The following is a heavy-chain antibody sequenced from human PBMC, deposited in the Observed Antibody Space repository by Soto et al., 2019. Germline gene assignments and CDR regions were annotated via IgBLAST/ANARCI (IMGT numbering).Heavy chain of an antibody. Sequence: QVQLVQSGAEVKKPGASVKVSCKASGYTFTSSAIHWVRQAPGQRLEWMGWINAYNGHTKYSQKFQGRVTITRDTSASTAYMELSSLRSEDTAVYYCGRDRDYSDFWRTYSDAFDMWGQGTMVTVSS. CDR1: GYTFTSSA. J-gene: IGHJ3*02. CDR3: GRDRDYSDFWRTYSDAFDM. D-gene: IGHD3-3*01. V-gene: IGHV1-3*01. CDR2: INAYNGHT.